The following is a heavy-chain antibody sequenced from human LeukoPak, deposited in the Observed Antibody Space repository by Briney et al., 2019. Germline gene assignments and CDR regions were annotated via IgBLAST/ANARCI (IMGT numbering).Heavy chain of an antibody. D-gene: IGHD6-6*01. CDR1: GGSFSGYY. Sequence: SETLSLTCAVYGGSFSGYYWSWIRQPPGKGLEWIGEINHSGSTNYNPSLKSRVTISVDTSKNQFSLKLSSVTAADTAVYHCASGRSKFFSSSSAFDYWGQGTLVTVSS. V-gene: IGHV4-34*01. CDR3: ASGRSKFFSSSSAFDY. CDR2: INHSGST. J-gene: IGHJ4*02.